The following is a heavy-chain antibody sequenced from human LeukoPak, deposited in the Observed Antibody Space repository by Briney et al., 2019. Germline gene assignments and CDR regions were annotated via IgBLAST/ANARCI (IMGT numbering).Heavy chain of an antibody. D-gene: IGHD1/OR15-1a*01. CDR1: GFIFRSYA. CDR3: ASLTNANFDY. CDR2: LGGGRGRA. J-gene: IGHJ4*02. V-gene: IGHV3-23*01. Sequence: GGSLRLSCAASGFIFRSYAMSWVRQAPGKGLEWVSGLGGGRGRAFYADSVKGRFTISRDNAKNSLYLQMNSLRAEDTAVYYCASLTNANFDYWGQGTLVTVSS.